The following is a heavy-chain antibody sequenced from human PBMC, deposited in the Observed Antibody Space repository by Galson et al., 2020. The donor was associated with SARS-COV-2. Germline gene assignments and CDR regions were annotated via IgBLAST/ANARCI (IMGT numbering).Heavy chain of an antibody. CDR2: ISTYNGNT. CDR3: ARCSDSSTSLIQTTKGDWFDP. CDR1: GYTFTNYG. J-gene: IGHJ5*02. D-gene: IGHD2-2*01. V-gene: IGHV1-18*01. Sequence: EASVKVSCKASGYTFTNYGITWVRQAPGQGLEWMGWISTYNGNTNYAQKLQGRVTMTTDTSTSTAYMELRSLTSDDTSVYYCARCSDSSTSLIQTTKGDWFDPWGQGTLVTVSS.